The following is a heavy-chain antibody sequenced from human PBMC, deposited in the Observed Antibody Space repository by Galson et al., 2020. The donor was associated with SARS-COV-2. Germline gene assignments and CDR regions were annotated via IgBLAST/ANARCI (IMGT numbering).Heavy chain of an antibody. V-gene: IGHV2-5*02. CDR3: EYRQGTGSRGYVDY. CDR1: GFSLSTSGVG. Sequence: KMSGPTLVKPTQTLTLTCTFSGFSLSTSGVGVGWIRQPPGQALEWLALIYWDDDKRYSPSLKSRLTITKDTSKNQVVLTMTNMDPVDTATDYCEYRQGTGSRGYVDYWGQGTLVTVSS. D-gene: IGHD3-10*01. J-gene: IGHJ4*02. CDR2: IYWDDDK.